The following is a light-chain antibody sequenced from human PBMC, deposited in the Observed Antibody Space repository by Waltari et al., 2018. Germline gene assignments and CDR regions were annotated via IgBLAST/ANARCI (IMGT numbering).Light chain of an antibody. Sequence: QSVLTQPPSVSGAPGQRVTISCNGSSSNIGAGYDVHWYQQLPGTAPKVLMYRNNNRPSGVPDRFSGSKSGTSASLAITGLQAEDEADYFCQSYDSSLSGSGVFGGGTRLTVL. CDR2: RNN. V-gene: IGLV1-40*01. J-gene: IGLJ3*02. CDR1: SSNIGAGYD. CDR3: QSYDSSLSGSGV.